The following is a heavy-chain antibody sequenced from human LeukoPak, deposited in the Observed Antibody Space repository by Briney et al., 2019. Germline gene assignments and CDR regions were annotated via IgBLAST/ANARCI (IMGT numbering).Heavy chain of an antibody. J-gene: IGHJ4*02. V-gene: IGHV1-2*02. CDR1: FTSYD. D-gene: IGHD5-18*01. Sequence: FTSYDINWVRQATGQGLEWMGWINPNSGGTNYAQKFQGRVTMTRDTSISTAYMELSRLRSDDTAVYYCARGVEYSYGRAGYYFDYWGQGTLVTVSS. CDR3: ARGVEYSYGRAGYYFDY. CDR2: INPNSGGT.